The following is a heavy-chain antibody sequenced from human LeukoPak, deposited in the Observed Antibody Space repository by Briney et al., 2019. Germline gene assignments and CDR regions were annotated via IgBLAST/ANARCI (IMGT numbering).Heavy chain of an antibody. V-gene: IGHV3-13*01. CDR1: GFTFNDYD. J-gene: IGHJ3*02. CDR2: LHTAGDA. Sequence: GGSLRLSCAASGFTFNDYDMHWVRQVTGKGPEWVSSLHTAGDAHYSVSVRGRFIISRDRSKTSFYLQMNSLRAEDSAMYYCSRGGQRAGYAFDIWGQGTVVTVSS. CDR3: SRGGQRAGYAFDI.